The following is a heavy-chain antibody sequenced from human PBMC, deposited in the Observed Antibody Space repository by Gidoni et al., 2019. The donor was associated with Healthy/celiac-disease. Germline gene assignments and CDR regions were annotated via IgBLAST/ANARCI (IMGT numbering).Heavy chain of an antibody. CDR3: TRVLDCGGDCYNWYFDL. CDR2: IRSKANSYAT. D-gene: IGHD2-21*02. V-gene: IGHV3-73*01. CDR1: GFTFSGSA. J-gene: IGHJ2*01. Sequence: EVQLVESGGGLVQPGGSLKLSCAASGFTFSGSAMHWVRQASGKGLEWVGRIRSKANSYATAYAASVKGRFTISRDDSKNTAYLQMNSLKTEDTAVYYCTRVLDCGGDCYNWYFDLWGRGTLVTVSS.